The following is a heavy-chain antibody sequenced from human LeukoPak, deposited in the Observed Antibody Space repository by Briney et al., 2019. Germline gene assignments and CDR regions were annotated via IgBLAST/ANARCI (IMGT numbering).Heavy chain of an antibody. J-gene: IGHJ4*02. CDR3: VRDNSPLDS. V-gene: IGHV3-7*01. D-gene: IGHD4-11*01. Sequence: QSGGSLRLSCAASGFTFTRYWVGWVRQAPGKGLEWVANIGRGGSAKYYVDSVRGRFTISRDNAKDAPYLHMNSQRVNDTAVYYCVRDNSPLDSWGQGTLVTVSS. CDR1: GFTFTRYW. CDR2: IGRGGSAK.